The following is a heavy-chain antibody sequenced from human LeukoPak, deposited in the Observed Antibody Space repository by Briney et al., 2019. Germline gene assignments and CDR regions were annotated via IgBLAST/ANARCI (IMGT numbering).Heavy chain of an antibody. CDR1: GFTFSNYW. CDR2: IEQDGSEK. Sequence: GGSLRLSCAASGFTFSNYWMSWVRQAPGKGLEWVANIEQDGSEKYYVDSVKGRFTISRDNAKNSLYLQMSSLRAEDTAVYYCARDTYYYGSGSYFFDYWGQGTLVTVSS. CDR3: ARDTYYYGSGSYFFDY. J-gene: IGHJ4*02. D-gene: IGHD3-10*01. V-gene: IGHV3-7*01.